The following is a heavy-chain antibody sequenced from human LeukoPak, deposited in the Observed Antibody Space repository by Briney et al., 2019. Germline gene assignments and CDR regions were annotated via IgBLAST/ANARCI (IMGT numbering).Heavy chain of an antibody. D-gene: IGHD1-26*01. CDR2: ISYDGSNK. CDR1: GFTFSSYG. Sequence: HPGGSLRLSCAASGFTFSSYGMHWVRQAPGKGLEWVAVISYDGSNKYYADSVKGRFTISRDNSKNTLYLQMNSLRAEDTAVYYCARDYRAVGLDYWGQGTLVTVSS. J-gene: IGHJ4*02. CDR3: ARDYRAVGLDY. V-gene: IGHV3-30*03.